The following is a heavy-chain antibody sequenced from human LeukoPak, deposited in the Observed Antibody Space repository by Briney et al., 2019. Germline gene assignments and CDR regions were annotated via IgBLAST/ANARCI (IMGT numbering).Heavy chain of an antibody. J-gene: IGHJ4*02. D-gene: IGHD3-22*01. CDR3: ARDAVWGYYDSSGYYPLDY. Sequence: GGSLRLSCAASGFTVSSNYMSWVRQAPGKGLEWVSYISSSSSTIYYADSVKGRFTISRDNAKNSLYLQMNSLRAEDTAVYYCARDAVWGYYDSSGYYPLDYWGQGTLVTVSS. V-gene: IGHV3-48*01. CDR2: ISSSSSTI. CDR1: GFTVSSNY.